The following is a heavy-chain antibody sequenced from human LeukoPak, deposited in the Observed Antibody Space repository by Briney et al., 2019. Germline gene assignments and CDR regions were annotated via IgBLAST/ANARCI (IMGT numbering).Heavy chain of an antibody. V-gene: IGHV3-7*05. CDR1: GFTFSSDW. J-gene: IGHJ4*02. Sequence: GGSLRLSCAASGFTFSSDWMSWVRQAPGKGLECVANIKQDGSKKYYVDSVKGPFTISRDNAKNSLYLQMNSLRAEDTAVYYCASYYDYYSGYYDYFDYWGQGTLVTVSS. CDR2: IKQDGSKK. CDR3: ASYYDYYSGYYDYFDY. D-gene: IGHD3-22*01.